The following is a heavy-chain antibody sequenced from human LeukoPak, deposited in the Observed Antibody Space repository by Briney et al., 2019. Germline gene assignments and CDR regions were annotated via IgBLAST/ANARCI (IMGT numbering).Heavy chain of an antibody. CDR1: GGSFSGYY. CDR3: ARHPYYYDSSGYYFYYYYYMDV. CDR2: INHSGST. V-gene: IGHV4-34*01. Sequence: PSETLSLTCAVYGGSFSGYYWSWIRQPPGKGLEWIGEINHSGSTNYNPSLKSRVTISVDTSKNQFSLKLSSVTAADTAVYYCARHPYYYDSSGYYFYYYYYMDVWGKGTTVTISS. J-gene: IGHJ6*03. D-gene: IGHD3-22*01.